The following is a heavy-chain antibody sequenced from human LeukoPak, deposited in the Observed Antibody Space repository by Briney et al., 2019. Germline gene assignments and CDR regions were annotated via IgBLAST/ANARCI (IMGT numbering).Heavy chain of an antibody. D-gene: IGHD2-21*02. J-gene: IGHJ4*02. V-gene: IGHV3-33*01. Sequence: GGSLRLSCAASGFTFSSYGMHRVRQAPGKGLEWVAVIWYDGSNKYYADSVKGRFTISRDNSKNTLYLQMNSLRAEDTAVYYCARGSRVVTAIDYWGQGTLVTVSS. CDR1: GFTFSSYG. CDR2: IWYDGSNK. CDR3: ARGSRVVTAIDY.